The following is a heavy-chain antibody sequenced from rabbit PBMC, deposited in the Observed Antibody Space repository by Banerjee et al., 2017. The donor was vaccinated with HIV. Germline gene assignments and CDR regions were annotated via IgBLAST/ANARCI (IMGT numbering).Heavy chain of an antibody. CDR3: ATGGDDGLDL. CDR2: IYVGNSGYT. D-gene: IGHD2-1*01. V-gene: IGHV1S45*01. J-gene: IGHJ6*01. Sequence: QEQLEESGGDLVKPEGSLTLTCTASGLDFSSSYWICWVRQAPGKGLEWIACIYVGNSGYTYYATWAKGRFTISKASWTTVTLQMTSLTAADTATYFCATGGDDGLDLWGPGTLVTVS. CDR1: GLDFSSSYW.